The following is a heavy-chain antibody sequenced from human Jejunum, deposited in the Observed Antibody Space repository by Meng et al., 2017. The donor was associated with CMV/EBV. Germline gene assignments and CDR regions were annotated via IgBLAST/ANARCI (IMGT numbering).Heavy chain of an antibody. D-gene: IGHD4-11*01. CDR3: VRLSGEGYSLDSYAMDV. CDR1: TGEW. J-gene: IGHJ6*02. CDR2: IYHGGADT. V-gene: IGHV5-51*01. Sequence: TGEWIGWVGQMPGKGLEWMGMIYHGGADTRYSASVEGQVTMSADESINTAYLQWSSLKASDTGMYYCVRLSGEGYSLDSYAMDVWGQGTTVTVSS.